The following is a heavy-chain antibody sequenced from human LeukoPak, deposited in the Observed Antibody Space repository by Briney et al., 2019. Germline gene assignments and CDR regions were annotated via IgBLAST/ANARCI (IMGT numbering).Heavy chain of an antibody. Sequence: PGGSLRLSCAASGFTFSSYGMHWVRQAPGKGLEWVSYISSSGITIFYADSVKGRFTISRDNAKNSLYLQMNSLRSEDTALYYCARDQYGSGDGYYMDLWGKGTTVTISS. J-gene: IGHJ6*03. CDR3: ARDQYGSGDGYYMDL. V-gene: IGHV3-48*04. D-gene: IGHD3-10*01. CDR2: ISSSGITI. CDR1: GFTFSSYG.